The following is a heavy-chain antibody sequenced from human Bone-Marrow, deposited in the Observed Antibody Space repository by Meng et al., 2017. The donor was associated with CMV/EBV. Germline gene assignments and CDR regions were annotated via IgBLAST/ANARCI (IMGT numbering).Heavy chain of an antibody. V-gene: IGHV4-59*01. CDR3: AREVRKRWLQLHYFDY. CDR1: GGSISSYY. Sequence: SEPLSLTCTVSGGSISSYYWSWIRQPPGKGLEWIGYIYYSGSTNYNPSLKSRVTISVDTSKNQFSLKLSSVTAADTAVYYCAREVRKRWLQLHYFDYWGQGTLVTVSS. D-gene: IGHD5-24*01. CDR2: IYYSGST. J-gene: IGHJ4*02.